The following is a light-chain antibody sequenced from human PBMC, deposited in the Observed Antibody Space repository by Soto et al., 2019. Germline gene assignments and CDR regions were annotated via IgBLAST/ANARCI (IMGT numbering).Light chain of an antibody. CDR1: MRDVGAYNL. V-gene: IGLV2-14*01. J-gene: IGLJ2*01. CDR3: RSYTSKSSLI. CDR2: EVR. Sequence: QSALTQPASVSGYPGQSITISCAGTMRDVGAYNLVSWYQQHPGRAPQLIIYEVRNRPSGISFRFSGSKSGNTASLTISGLQAEDEADYYCRSYTSKSSLIFGGGTKVTVL.